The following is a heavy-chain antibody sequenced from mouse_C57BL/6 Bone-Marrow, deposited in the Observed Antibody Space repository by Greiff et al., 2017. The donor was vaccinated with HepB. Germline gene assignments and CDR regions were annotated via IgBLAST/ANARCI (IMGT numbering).Heavy chain of an antibody. D-gene: IGHD1-1*01. CDR1: GFNIKDDY. CDR3: TRPLDYYGSSHWYFDV. CDR2: IDPENGDT. V-gene: IGHV14-4*01. Sequence: VQLQQSGAELVRPGASVKLSCTASGFNIKDDYMHWVKQRPEQGLEWIGWIDPENGDTEYASKFQGKATITADTSSNTAYLQLSSLTSEDTAVYYGTRPLDYYGSSHWYFDVWGTGTTVTVSS. J-gene: IGHJ1*03.